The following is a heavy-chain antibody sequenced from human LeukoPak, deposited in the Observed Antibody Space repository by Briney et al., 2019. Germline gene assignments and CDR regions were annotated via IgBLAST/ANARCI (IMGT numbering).Heavy chain of an antibody. J-gene: IGHJ4*02. CDR1: GGSISSGSYY. CDR2: IYYSGST. Sequence: PSETLSLTCTVSGGSISSGSYYWSWIRQHPGKGLEWIGYIYYSGSTYYNPSLKSRVTISVDTSKNQFSLKLSSVTAADTAVYYCARVWGMATITDYWGQGTLVTVSS. CDR3: ARVWGMATITDY. D-gene: IGHD5-24*01. V-gene: IGHV4-31*03.